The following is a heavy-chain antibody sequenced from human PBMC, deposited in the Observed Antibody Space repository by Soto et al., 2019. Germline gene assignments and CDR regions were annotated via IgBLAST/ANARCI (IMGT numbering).Heavy chain of an antibody. J-gene: IGHJ6*02. CDR1: GFTFSNYD. Sequence: QVQLVESGGGVVQPGRSLRLSCAASGFTFSNYDMHWVRQAPGKGLEWVAVILKDGNNNYYADSVKGRFIISRDNSKNKLYQQMNSLKAEVTAVYYWTEEGMDVWGQRTTVTVAS. V-gene: IGHV3-30*18. CDR2: ILKDGNNN. CDR3: TEEGMDV.